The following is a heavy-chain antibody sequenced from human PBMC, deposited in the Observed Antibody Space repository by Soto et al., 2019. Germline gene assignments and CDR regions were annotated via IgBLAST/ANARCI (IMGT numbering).Heavy chain of an antibody. CDR3: AKLPVLRFLEWLLYWFDP. Sequence: GGSLRLSCAASGFPFSSHAMSWVRQAPGKGLEWGSAISGSGGSTYYADSVKGRFTISRDNSKNTLYLQMNSLRAEDTAVYYCAKLPVLRFLEWLLYWFDPWGQGTLVTVSS. CDR1: GFPFSSHA. CDR2: ISGSGGST. J-gene: IGHJ5*02. V-gene: IGHV3-23*01. D-gene: IGHD3-3*01.